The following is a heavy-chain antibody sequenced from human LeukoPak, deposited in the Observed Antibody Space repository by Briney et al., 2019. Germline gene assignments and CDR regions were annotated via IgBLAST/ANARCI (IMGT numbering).Heavy chain of an antibody. D-gene: IGHD2-2*01. CDR2: ISSSGSTI. CDR3: VRRGRDQLPYYYYGMDV. J-gene: IGHJ6*04. Sequence: GGSLRLSCAASGFTFSSYEMNWVRQAPGKGLEWVSYISSSGSTIYYADSVKGRFTISRDNAKNSLYLQMNSLRAEDTAVYYCVRRGRDQLPYYYYGMDVWGKGTTVTVSS. CDR1: GFTFSSYE. V-gene: IGHV3-48*03.